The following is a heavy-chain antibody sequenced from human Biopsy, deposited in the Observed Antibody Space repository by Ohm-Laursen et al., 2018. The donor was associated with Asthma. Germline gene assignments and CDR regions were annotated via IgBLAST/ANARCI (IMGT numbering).Heavy chain of an antibody. CDR1: GFTFSSYS. Sequence: SLRLSCTASGFTFSSYSMNWVRQAPGRGLEWVSYISSSSSPIYYADSVKGRFTISRDNAKNSLFLQMNSLRAEDTAVYYCARLIPGNSDYWGQGTLVTVSS. D-gene: IGHD2-21*01. V-gene: IGHV3-48*01. J-gene: IGHJ4*02. CDR3: ARLIPGNSDY. CDR2: ISSSSSPI.